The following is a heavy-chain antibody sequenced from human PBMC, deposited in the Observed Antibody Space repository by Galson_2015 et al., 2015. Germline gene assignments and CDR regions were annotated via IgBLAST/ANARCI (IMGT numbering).Heavy chain of an antibody. D-gene: IGHD3-22*01. CDR2: IYISGST. V-gene: IGHV4-61*02. CDR1: GDSISCGSYY. J-gene: IGHJ4*02. Sequence: TLSLTCTVSGDSISCGSYYWSWIRQPAGQGLEWIGRIYISGSTNYNPSLKSRVTISGDTSKNQFSLKLSSVTAADTAVYYCASGVIRLGYYDTSGYYYFDYWGQGTLVTVSS. CDR3: ASGVIRLGYYDTSGYYYFDY.